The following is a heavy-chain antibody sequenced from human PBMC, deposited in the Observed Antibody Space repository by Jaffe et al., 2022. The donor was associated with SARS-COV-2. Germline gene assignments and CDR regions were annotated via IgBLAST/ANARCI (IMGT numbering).Heavy chain of an antibody. J-gene: IGHJ6*02. Sequence: EVQLVQSGAEVKKPGESLRISCKGSGYSFASYWITWVRQMPGKGLEWMGMIDPSDSYSIYSPSFEGHVSISADKSISTAYLQWSSLKASDTAIYYCARDYDIWNGSEGMDVWGQGTTVTVSS. V-gene: IGHV5-10-1*03. CDR3: ARDYDIWNGSEGMDV. CDR1: GYSFASYW. CDR2: IDPSDSYS. D-gene: IGHD3-3*01.